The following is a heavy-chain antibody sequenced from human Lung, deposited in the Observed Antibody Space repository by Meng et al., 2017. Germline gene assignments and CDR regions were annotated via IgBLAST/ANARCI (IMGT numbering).Heavy chain of an antibody. CDR2: IYNSGST. CDR3: ARGRKGYFYL. CDR1: GDSTSSSNYY. J-gene: IGHJ2*01. D-gene: IGHD1-14*01. V-gene: IGHV4-30-4*01. Sequence: VPLLEPGPGLLKPSQPLRLTCIVYGDSTSSSNYYWSWIRQPPGKGLKLSGHIYNSGSTYYNPSLKIRITISVDTSKNQFSLKLSSVTAADPAVYYCARGRKGYFYLWGRGTLVTVSS.